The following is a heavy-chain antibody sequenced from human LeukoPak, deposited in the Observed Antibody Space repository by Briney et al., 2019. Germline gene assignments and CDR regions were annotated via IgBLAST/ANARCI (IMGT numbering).Heavy chain of an antibody. CDR1: GGTISSSSYY. Sequence: SETLPLTCTVTGGTISSSSYYWVWIRQPPGKALEGIGSIYYSGSTYYNPSLKSRVTISVDTSKNQFSLKLSSVTAADTAVYYCARVARGGSYSYGYIDYYYYYYMDVWGKGTTVTVSS. V-gene: IGHV4-39*01. CDR3: ARVARGGSYSYGYIDYYYYYYMDV. J-gene: IGHJ6*03. D-gene: IGHD5-18*01. CDR2: IYYSGST.